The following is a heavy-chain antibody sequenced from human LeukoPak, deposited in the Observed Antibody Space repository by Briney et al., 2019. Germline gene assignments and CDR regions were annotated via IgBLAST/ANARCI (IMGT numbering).Heavy chain of an antibody. CDR3: AREKRSGNGGIMATFYL. CDR2: IWSDGNNK. J-gene: IGHJ3*01. D-gene: IGHD3-16*01. Sequence: PGGSLRLSCGASGFSFTTYGMHWVRQAPGKGLEWVAVIWSDGNNKYYAESVVGRFTISRDNSKNTLSLQMDSLRGEDTAVYYCAREKRSGNGGIMATFYLWGQGTLVTVSS. V-gene: IGHV3-33*01. CDR1: GFSFTTYG.